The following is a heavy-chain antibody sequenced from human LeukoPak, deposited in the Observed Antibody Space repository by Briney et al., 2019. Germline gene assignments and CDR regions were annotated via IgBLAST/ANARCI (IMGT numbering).Heavy chain of an antibody. J-gene: IGHJ6*02. CDR3: ARLKRANLNSYYYYGMDV. CDR2: IYYSGST. D-gene: IGHD5-12*01. V-gene: IGHV4-61*05. CDR1: GGSISSSSYY. Sequence: PSETLSLTCTVSGGSISSSSYYWGWIRQPPGKGLEWIGYIYYSGSTNYNPSLKSRVTISVDTSKNQFSLKLSSVTAADTAVYYCARLKRANLNSYYYYGMDVWGQGTTVTVSS.